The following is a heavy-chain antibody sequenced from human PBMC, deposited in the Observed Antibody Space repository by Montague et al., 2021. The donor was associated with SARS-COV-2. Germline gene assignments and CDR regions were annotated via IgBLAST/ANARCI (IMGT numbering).Heavy chain of an antibody. D-gene: IGHD5-18*01. CDR2: FYSVVST. CDR3: ARENMTADAFDL. V-gene: IGHV4-59*01. Sequence: SETLSLTCTVSGGSISGYFWSWIRQSPGKGLEWIGYFYSVVSTDYNPSLKSRATISRDTSKNQFSLKGRSVTAADTAVYYCARENMTADAFDLWGQGTMVTVSS. J-gene: IGHJ3*01. CDR1: GGSISGYF.